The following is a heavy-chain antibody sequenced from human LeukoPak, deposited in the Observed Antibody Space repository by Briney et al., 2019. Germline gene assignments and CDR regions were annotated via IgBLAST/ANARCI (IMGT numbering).Heavy chain of an antibody. CDR2: ISYDGSNK. J-gene: IGHJ4*02. CDR3: ARDGTDYGGDY. D-gene: IGHD4-17*01. CDR1: GFTFSSYA. V-gene: IGHV3-30*04. Sequence: GGSLRLSCAASGFTFSSYAMHGVRQAPGKGLEWVAVISYDGSNKYYADSVKGRFTISRDDSKNTLYLQMNSLRAEDTAVYYCARDGTDYGGDYWGQGTLVTVSS.